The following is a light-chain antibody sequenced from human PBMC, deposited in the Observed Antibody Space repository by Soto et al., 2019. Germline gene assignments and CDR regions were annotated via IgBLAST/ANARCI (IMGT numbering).Light chain of an antibody. CDR1: QNLRSS. J-gene: IGKJ5*01. CDR2: GAS. CDR3: QQRNVWPPIT. V-gene: IGKV3-15*01. Sequence: VMTQSPATLSVSPGERATLSCRASQNLRSSLAWYQQKPGQAPRLLIYGASTRATGIPARFSGSGSGTDFTLTINSLEPEDFAVYYCQQRNVWPPITFGQGTRLEIK.